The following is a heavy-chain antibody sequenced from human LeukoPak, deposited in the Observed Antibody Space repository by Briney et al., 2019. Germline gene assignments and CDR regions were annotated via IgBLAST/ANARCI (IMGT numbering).Heavy chain of an antibody. J-gene: IGHJ4*02. D-gene: IGHD2-2*01. Sequence: SETLSLTCTVSGGSISSGGYYWSWIRQPPGKGLEWIGYIYHSGSTYYNPSLKSRVTISVDTSKNQFSLKLSSVTAADTAVYYCAREKGYCSSTSCYGIAFDYWGQGTLVTVSS. V-gene: IGHV4-30-2*01. CDR2: IYHSGST. CDR3: AREKGYCSSTSCYGIAFDY. CDR1: GGSISSGGYY.